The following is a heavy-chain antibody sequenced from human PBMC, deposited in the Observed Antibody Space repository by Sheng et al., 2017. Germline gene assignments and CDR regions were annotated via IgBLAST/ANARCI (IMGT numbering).Heavy chain of an antibody. Sequence: QVQLVQSGAEVKKPGASVKVSCKASGYTFTSYDINWVRQATGQGLEWMGWMNPNSGNTGYAQKFQGRVTITRNTSISTAYMELSSLRSEDTAVYYCARGGSRYFDWIYYYYYYYMDVWGKGTTVTVSS. V-gene: IGHV1-8*03. D-gene: IGHD3-9*01. CDR3: ARGGSRYFDWIYYYYYYYMDV. CDR2: MNPNSGNT. J-gene: IGHJ6*03. CDR1: GYTFTSYD.